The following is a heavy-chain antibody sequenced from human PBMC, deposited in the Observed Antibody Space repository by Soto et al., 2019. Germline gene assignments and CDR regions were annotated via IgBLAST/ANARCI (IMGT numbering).Heavy chain of an antibody. Sequence: ASVKVSCKASGGTFSSYAISWVRQAPGQGLEWMGGIIPIFGTANYAQKFQGRVTITADESTSTAYMELSSLRSEDTAVYYCARAGSGFEAWRAARPPKYYFDYWGQGTLVTVSS. V-gene: IGHV1-69*13. D-gene: IGHD6-6*01. CDR1: GGTFSSYA. J-gene: IGHJ4*02. CDR3: ARAGSGFEAWRAARPPKYYFDY. CDR2: IIPIFGTA.